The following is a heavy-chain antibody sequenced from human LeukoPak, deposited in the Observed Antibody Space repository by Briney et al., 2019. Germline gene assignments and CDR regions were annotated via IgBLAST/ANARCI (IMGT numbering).Heavy chain of an antibody. D-gene: IGHD3-16*02. CDR1: GFTFSQSW. CDR2: IKSKTDGGTT. J-gene: IGHJ4*02. CDR3: TTEGGEITFGGVIVIPDY. Sequence: TGGSLRLSCAASGFTFSQSWMSWVGQAPGKGLEWVGRIKSKTDGGTTDYAAPVKGRFTISRDDSKNTLYLQMNSLKTEDTAVYYCTTEGGEITFGGVIVIPDYWGQGTLVTVSS. V-gene: IGHV3-15*01.